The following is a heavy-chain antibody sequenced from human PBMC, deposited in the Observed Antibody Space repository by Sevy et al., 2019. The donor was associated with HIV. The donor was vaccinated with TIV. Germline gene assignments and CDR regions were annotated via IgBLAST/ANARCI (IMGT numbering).Heavy chain of an antibody. J-gene: IGHJ4*02. CDR1: GFTFNNAW. CDR2: IKSKIDGETT. CDR3: ATAPGYYDSAPFDY. D-gene: IGHD3-22*01. V-gene: IGHV3-15*01. Sequence: GGSLRLSCAVSGFTFNNAWMNWVRQAPGTGLQWVGLIKSKIDGETTDYAAPLKGRFTIYRDDSKNTLYLQMNSLKIEDTAVYHCATAPGYYDSAPFDYWGPGTLVTVSS.